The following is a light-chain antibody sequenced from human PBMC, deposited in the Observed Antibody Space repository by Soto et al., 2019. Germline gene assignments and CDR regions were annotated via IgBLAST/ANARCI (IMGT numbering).Light chain of an antibody. CDR2: GAS. CDR3: QQYKNWPL. V-gene: IGKV3-15*01. CDR1: QSVRSH. Sequence: ILMTQSPATLSVSPGEGVTLSCRASQSVRSHLAWYQQKPGQPPRLLIYGASTRATGIPARLSGSGFGTEFTLPIRSLQSEDFAVYYCQQYKNWPLFGQGTRLEIK. J-gene: IGKJ5*01.